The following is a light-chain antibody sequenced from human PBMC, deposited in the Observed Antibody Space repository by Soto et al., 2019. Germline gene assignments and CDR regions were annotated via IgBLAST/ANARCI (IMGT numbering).Light chain of an antibody. CDR1: QSVNSNY. CDR3: QQYDSTPPT. Sequence: EIVLTQSPGTLSLSPGDRATLSCRASQSVNSNYLAWYQRKPGQAPRLLIYGASNRATDIPYRFSASGSGTDFTLTTTSLEAEDFEVYYCQQYDSTPPTFGHGTKVE. V-gene: IGKV3-20*01. CDR2: GAS. J-gene: IGKJ1*01.